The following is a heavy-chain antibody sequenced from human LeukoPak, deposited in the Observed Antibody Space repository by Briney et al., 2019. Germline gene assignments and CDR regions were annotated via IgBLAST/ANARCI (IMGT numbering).Heavy chain of an antibody. D-gene: IGHD1-26*01. CDR1: RYTLTELS. J-gene: IGHJ4*02. CDR3: AIRHNSASYSRGSFVY. Sequence: ASVTVSCKVSRYTLTELSMHWVRPAPGKGREWMGGFDPEDGETNYAQKFQGRVTMTEDTSTDTAYMELSSLRSEDTAVYYCAIRHNSASYSRGSFVYWGEGTLVTVSS. CDR2: FDPEDGET. V-gene: IGHV1-24*01.